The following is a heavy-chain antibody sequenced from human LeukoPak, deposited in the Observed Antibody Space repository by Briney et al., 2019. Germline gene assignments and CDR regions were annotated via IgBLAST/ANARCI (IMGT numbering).Heavy chain of an antibody. CDR1: GSTFSSYA. CDR2: IIPIFGTA. J-gene: IGHJ6*03. Sequence: SVKVSCKASGSTFSSYAISWVRQAPGQGLEWMGGIIPIFGTANYAQKFQGRVTITTDESTSTAYMELSSLRSEDTAVYYCARGEVATMTYYYYYMDVWGKGTTVTVSS. CDR3: ARGEVATMTYYYYYMDV. V-gene: IGHV1-69*05. D-gene: IGHD5-12*01.